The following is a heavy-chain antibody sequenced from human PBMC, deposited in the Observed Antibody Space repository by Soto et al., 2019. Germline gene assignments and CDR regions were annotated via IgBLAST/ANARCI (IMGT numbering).Heavy chain of an antibody. Sequence: PSETLSLTCTVSGGSISSYYWSWIRQPPGKGLEWIGYIYYSGSTYYNPSLKSRVTIYVDTSKNQFSLKLYSVAAADTAVYYCARHPDVEYYGSGSYYNVGCFDPWGQGTLVTVSS. CDR2: IYYSGST. CDR1: GGSISSYY. V-gene: IGHV4-59*08. J-gene: IGHJ5*02. CDR3: ARHPDVEYYGSGSYYNVGCFDP. D-gene: IGHD3-10*01.